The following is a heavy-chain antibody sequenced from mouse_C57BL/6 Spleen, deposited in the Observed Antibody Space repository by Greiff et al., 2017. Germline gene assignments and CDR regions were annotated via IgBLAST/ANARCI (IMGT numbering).Heavy chain of an antibody. CDR1: GYTFTDYY. D-gene: IGHD1-1*01. CDR3: ARSFITTVVAKYYYAMDY. Sequence: VQLQQSGAELVKPGASVKISCKASGYTFTDYYINWVKQRPGQGLELIGKIGPGSGSTYYNEKFKGKATLTADKSSSTAYMQLSSLTSEDSAVYFCARSFITTVVAKYYYAMDYWGQGTSVTVSS. V-gene: IGHV1-77*01. CDR2: IGPGSGST. J-gene: IGHJ4*01.